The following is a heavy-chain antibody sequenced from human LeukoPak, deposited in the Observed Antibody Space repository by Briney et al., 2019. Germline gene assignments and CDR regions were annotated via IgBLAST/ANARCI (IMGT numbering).Heavy chain of an antibody. CDR1: GFTLSSYA. J-gene: IGHJ5*02. D-gene: IGHD6-13*01. CDR2: ISGSGRST. V-gene: IGHV3-23*01. CDR3: AKVLIAAAEWFDP. Sequence: GGSLTLSCAASGFTLSSYAMSGVRQAPGKGLEGVSAISGSGRSTYYADSVKGRFTISRDNAKNTLYLQMNSLRAEDTAVYYCAKVLIAAAEWFDPWGQGTLVTVSS.